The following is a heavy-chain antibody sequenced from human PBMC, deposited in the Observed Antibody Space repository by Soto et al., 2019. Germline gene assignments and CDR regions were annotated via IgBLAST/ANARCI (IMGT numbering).Heavy chain of an antibody. V-gene: IGHV4-59*01. CDR2: VYYSGNT. CDR3: ARKGAAASYAHYYMDV. J-gene: IGHJ6*03. CDR1: GGSISPYY. D-gene: IGHD6-13*01. Sequence: QVQLQESGPGLVKPSETLSLTCTVSGGSISPYYWSWIRQPPGPGLEWIGYVYYSGNTNYNPSLESRVTISVDTSRNRFSLNLTSATAADTAVYYCARKGAAASYAHYYMDVWGRGTAVTVSS.